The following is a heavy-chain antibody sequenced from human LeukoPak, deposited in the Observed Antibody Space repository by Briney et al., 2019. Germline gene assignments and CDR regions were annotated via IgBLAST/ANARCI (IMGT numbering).Heavy chain of an antibody. CDR1: GFTFSSYA. V-gene: IGHV3-23*01. J-gene: IGHJ4*02. CDR2: ISGSGGST. Sequence: GGSLRLSCAASGFTFSSYAMSWVRQAPGKGLEWVSAISGSGGSTYYADSVKGRFTISRDNSKNTVHLQMGSLRGEDMAVYYCARDPHCGSTSCLSYFDYWGQGTLVTVSS. D-gene: IGHD2-2*01. CDR3: ARDPHCGSTSCLSYFDY.